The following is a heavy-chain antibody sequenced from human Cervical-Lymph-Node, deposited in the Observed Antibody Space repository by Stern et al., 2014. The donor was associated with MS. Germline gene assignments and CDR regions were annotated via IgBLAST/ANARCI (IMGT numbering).Heavy chain of an antibody. CDR3: AKGAYGDYLNWFDP. J-gene: IGHJ5*02. V-gene: IGHV3-23*04. CDR1: GFTFSSYA. Sequence: EVQLVESGGGLVKPGGSLRLSCAASGFTFSSYAMRWVRQAPGRGLEWVSTIRGSGGSTYNTDSVKGRFTISRDNAKNTLYLQMNSLRVEDTAVYYCAKGAYGDYLNWFDPWGQGILVTVSS. D-gene: IGHD4-17*01. CDR2: IRGSGGST.